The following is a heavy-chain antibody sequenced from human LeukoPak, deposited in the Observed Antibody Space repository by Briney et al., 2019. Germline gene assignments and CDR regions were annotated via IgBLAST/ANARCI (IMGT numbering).Heavy chain of an antibody. CDR1: GYSFTSYW. Sequence: GESLKISCKGSGYSFTSYWIGWVRQMPGKGLEWMGIIYPGDSDTRYSPSFQGQVTIAPDKSLSTASLQWSSLEASDTAMYYCARLYGTSRGFDYWGQGTLVTVSS. J-gene: IGHJ4*02. CDR2: IYPGDSDT. CDR3: ARLYGTSRGFDY. V-gene: IGHV5-51*01. D-gene: IGHD4-17*01.